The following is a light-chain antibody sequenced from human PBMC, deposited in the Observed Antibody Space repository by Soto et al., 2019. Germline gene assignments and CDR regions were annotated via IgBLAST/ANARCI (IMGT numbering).Light chain of an antibody. CDR2: DVN. J-gene: IGLJ2*01. CDR3: TSWTTSTTMI. CDR1: RSDIGAYNF. Sequence: QSALTQPASVSGSPGQSITISCTGTRSDIGAYNFVSWYQQHPGEVPKLILYDVNVRPSGVSNRFSGSKSGNTASLTISGLKAEDEADYYCTSWTTSTTMIFGGWTQVTVL. V-gene: IGLV2-14*03.